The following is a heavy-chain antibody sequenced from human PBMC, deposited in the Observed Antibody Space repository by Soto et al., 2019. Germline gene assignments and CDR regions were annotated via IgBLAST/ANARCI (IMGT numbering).Heavy chain of an antibody. V-gene: IGHV4-31*03. CDR1: GGSISSGGYY. CDR2: IYYSGST. J-gene: IGHJ4*02. D-gene: IGHD3-3*01. Sequence: SETLSLTCTVSGGSISSGGYYWSWIRQHPGKGLEWIGYIYYSGSTYYNPSLKSRVTISVDTSKNQFSLKLSSVTAADTAVYYCARDDFGPFDYWGQGTLVTVSS. CDR3: ARDDFGPFDY.